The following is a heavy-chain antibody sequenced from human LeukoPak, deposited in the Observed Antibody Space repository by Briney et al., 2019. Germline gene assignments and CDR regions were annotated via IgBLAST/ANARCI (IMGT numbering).Heavy chain of an antibody. J-gene: IGHJ4*02. CDR3: AGIAVAGLFDY. D-gene: IGHD6-19*01. V-gene: IGHV1-69*04. CDR1: GGTFSSYA. Sequence: ASVKVSCKASGGTFSSYAISWVRQAPGQGLEWMGRIIPILGIANYAQKFQGRVTITADKSTSTAYMELSSLRSEDTAVYYCAGIAVAGLFDYWGQGTLVTVSS. CDR2: IIPILGIA.